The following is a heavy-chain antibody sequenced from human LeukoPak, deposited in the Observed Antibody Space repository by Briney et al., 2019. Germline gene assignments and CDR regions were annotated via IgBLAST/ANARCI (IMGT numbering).Heavy chain of an antibody. D-gene: IGHD1-26*01. CDR1: GVSVGSAGYY. CDR2: MYYSGNS. V-gene: IGHV4-61*08. Sequence: SETLSLTCSVSGVSVGSAGYYWTWIRQPAGKGLEWIGYMYYSGNSNYNPFLKSRVTMSLDPSKNRFSLKLSSVTAADTAVYYCARSQSQSGSYRYYLTYWGQGTLVTVSS. J-gene: IGHJ4*02. CDR3: ARSQSQSGSYRYYLTY.